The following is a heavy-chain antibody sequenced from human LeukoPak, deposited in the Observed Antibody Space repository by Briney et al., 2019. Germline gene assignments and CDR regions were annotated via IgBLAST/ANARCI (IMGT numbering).Heavy chain of an antibody. CDR3: AREPAGGNEAFDI. CDR1: GGSITSGGYY. CDR2: IYYSGSN. Sequence: TSGTLSLTCTVSGGSITSGGYYWSWIRQHPGKGLEWIGYIYYSGSNYYNPSLKSRVSMSVDTSENQFSLKLRSVTAADTAVYYCAREPAGGNEAFDIWGQGTMVTVAS. V-gene: IGHV4-31*03. D-gene: IGHD4-23*01. J-gene: IGHJ3*02.